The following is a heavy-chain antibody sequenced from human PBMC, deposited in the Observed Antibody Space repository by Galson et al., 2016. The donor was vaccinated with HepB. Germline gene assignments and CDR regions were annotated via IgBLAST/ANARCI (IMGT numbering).Heavy chain of an antibody. CDR1: GFTFSRHA. Sequence: SLRLSCAASGFTFSRHAMHWVRQAPGKGLEWVAVIAHDATIKDYADSVEGRFTISRDNSKNTLYLEMHSLRDEDMAVYYCARDPTIGAPDWFDAWGQGTLGNVTS. J-gene: IGHJ5*02. CDR3: ARDPTIGAPDWFDA. D-gene: IGHD3-10*01. V-gene: IGHV3-30*04. CDR2: IAHDATIK.